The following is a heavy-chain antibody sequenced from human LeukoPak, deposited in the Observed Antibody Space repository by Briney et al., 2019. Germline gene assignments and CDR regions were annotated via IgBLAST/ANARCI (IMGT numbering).Heavy chain of an antibody. CDR1: GFTVSSNY. J-gene: IGHJ4*02. V-gene: IGHV3-21*01. Sequence: GGSLRLSCAASGFTVSSNYMSWVRQAPGKGLEWVSSISSSSRYIYYADSVKGRFTISRDNAKNSLYLQMNSLRAEDTAVYYCARSRGETDYWGQGTLVTVSS. CDR3: ARSRGETDY. CDR2: ISSSSRYI. D-gene: IGHD4-17*01.